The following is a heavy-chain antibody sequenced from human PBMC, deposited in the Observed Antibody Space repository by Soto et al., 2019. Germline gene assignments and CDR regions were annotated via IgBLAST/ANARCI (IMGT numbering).Heavy chain of an antibody. V-gene: IGHV3-21*01. D-gene: IGHD6-19*01. J-gene: IGHJ4*02. Sequence: LRLSCEASGFTFSSYSMNWVRQAPGKGLEWVSSISSSSSYIYYADSVKGRFTISRDNAKNSLYLQMNSLRAEDTAVYYCASGSGRQPAFDYWGQGTLVTVSS. CDR2: ISSSSSYI. CDR3: ASGSGRQPAFDY. CDR1: GFTFSSYS.